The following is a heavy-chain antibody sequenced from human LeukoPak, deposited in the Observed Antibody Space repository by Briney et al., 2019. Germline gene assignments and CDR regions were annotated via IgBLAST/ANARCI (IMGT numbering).Heavy chain of an antibody. CDR2: ISGSGGST. Sequence: GGSLRLSCAASGFIFSSYAMSWVRQAPGKGLEWVSAISGSGGSTYYADSVKGRFTISRDNSKNTLYLQMNSLRAEDTAVYYCAKTGFSSSWYLQYYFDYWGQGTLVTVSS. V-gene: IGHV3-23*01. J-gene: IGHJ4*02. CDR3: AKTGFSSSWYLQYYFDY. D-gene: IGHD6-13*01. CDR1: GFIFSSYA.